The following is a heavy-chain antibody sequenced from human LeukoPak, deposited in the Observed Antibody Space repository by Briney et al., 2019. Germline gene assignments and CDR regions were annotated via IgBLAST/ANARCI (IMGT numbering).Heavy chain of an antibody. CDR3: ARAGSHWHYVY. J-gene: IGHJ4*02. Sequence: GGSLRLSCAASGFTFSGFSMSWVRQSPTKGLEWVANIKQDGSERYYVDSVKGRYTISRDNAKNSLSLQMNNLRVEDTAVYYCARAGSHWHYVYWGQGTVVTVSS. CDR1: GFTFSGFS. D-gene: IGHD3-10*01. V-gene: IGHV3-7*01. CDR2: IKQDGSER.